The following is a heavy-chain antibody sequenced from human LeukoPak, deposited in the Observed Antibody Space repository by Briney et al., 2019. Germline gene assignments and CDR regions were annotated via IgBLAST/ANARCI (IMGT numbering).Heavy chain of an antibody. CDR1: GGSISSYY. CDR3: ARVAIGANYFDY. CDR2: IYYSGST. Sequence: SETLSLTCTVSGGSISSYYWSWIRQPPGKGLEWIGYIYYSGSTNYNPSLKSRVTISVDTSKNQFSLKQSSVTAADTAVYYCARVAIGANYFDYWGQGTLVTVSS. J-gene: IGHJ4*02. V-gene: IGHV4-59*01. D-gene: IGHD2-21*01.